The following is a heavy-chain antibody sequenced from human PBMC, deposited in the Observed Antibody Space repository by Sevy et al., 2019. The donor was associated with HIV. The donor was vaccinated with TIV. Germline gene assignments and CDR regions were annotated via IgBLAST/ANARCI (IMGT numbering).Heavy chain of an antibody. CDR2: IIPIFGTP. D-gene: IGHD7-27*01. Sequence: ASVKVSCKASGDTFSTYGLSRVRQAPGQGLEWMGGIIPIFGTPNYAQKFQGRVTITADESAGTAYMELSSLRSEDTALYYCAREGGVATTGDHDAFDIWGHGTLVTVSS. CDR3: AREGGVATTGDHDAFDI. V-gene: IGHV1-69*13. J-gene: IGHJ3*02. CDR1: GDTFSTYG.